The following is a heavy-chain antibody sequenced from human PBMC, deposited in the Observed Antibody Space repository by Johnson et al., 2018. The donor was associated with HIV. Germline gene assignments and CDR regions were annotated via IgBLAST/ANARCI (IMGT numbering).Heavy chain of an antibody. J-gene: IGHJ3*02. CDR1: GFTFSSYA. V-gene: IGHV3-30-3*01. Sequence: QEQLVESGGGVVQPGRSLRLSCAASGFTFSSYAMHWVRQAPGKGLEWVAVISYDGSNKYYADSVKGRFTISRDNSKNTLYLQMNSLRVEDTAVYLCARGRISMKVVDLRGGGFDIWGQGTKVTVSS. CDR3: ARGRISMKVVDLRGGGFDI. D-gene: IGHD3-22*01. CDR2: ISYDGSNK.